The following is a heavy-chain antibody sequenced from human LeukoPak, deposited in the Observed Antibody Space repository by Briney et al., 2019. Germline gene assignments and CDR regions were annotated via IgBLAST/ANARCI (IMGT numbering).Heavy chain of an antibody. CDR1: GCTFSSYT. D-gene: IGHD3-22*01. CDR2: IIPIHGIA. V-gene: IGHV1-69*02. CDR3: ARYVYYDSSGYPNYYFDY. Sequence: ASVKVSCKASGCTFSSYTISWVRQAPGQGLEWMGRIIPIHGIANYAQKFQGRVTITADKSTSTAYMELSSLRSEDTAVYYCARYVYYDSSGYPNYYFDYWGQGTLVTVSS. J-gene: IGHJ4*02.